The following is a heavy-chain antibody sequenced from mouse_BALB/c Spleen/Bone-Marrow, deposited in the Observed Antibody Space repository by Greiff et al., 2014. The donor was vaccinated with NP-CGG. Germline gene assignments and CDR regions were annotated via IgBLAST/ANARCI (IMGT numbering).Heavy chain of an antibody. J-gene: IGHJ4*01. Sequence: VQLVESGPELVRAGVSVKISCKGSGYTFTEYVMHWVRQSHAKSLEWIGVISTYSGKTNYNQKFKGKATMTVDKSSSTAYMELARLTSEDSAIYYCASYFGNAMDYWGQGTSVTVSS. V-gene: IGHV1-67*01. CDR2: ISTYSGKT. CDR3: ASYFGNAMDY. D-gene: IGHD2-1*01. CDR1: GYTFTEYV.